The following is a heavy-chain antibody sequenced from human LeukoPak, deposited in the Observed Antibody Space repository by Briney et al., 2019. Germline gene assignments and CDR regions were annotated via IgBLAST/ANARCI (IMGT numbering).Heavy chain of an antibody. CDR3: ARGTDAEADVDTAIGY. Sequence: SETLSLTCAVYGGSFSGYYWSWIRQPPGKGLEWIGEINHSGSTNYNPSLKSRVTISVDTSKNQFSLKLSSVTAADTAVYYCARGTDAEADVDTAIGYWGQGILVTVSS. CDR1: GGSFSGYY. D-gene: IGHD5-18*01. V-gene: IGHV4-34*01. J-gene: IGHJ4*02. CDR2: INHSGST.